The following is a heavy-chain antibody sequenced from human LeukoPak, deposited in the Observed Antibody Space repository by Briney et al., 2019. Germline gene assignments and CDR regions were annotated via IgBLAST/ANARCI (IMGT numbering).Heavy chain of an antibody. D-gene: IGHD5/OR15-5a*01. Sequence: ASVTVSCKGTGYTFTSYDINWVRQATGQGLERMGWMNPNSGNTGYAHKFQDRVTMTRNTSISTAYTELSSLRSEDTAVYYCARVRTAHSVYDVNYYYYYMDVWGKGTTVTVSS. CDR3: ARVRTAHSVYDVNYYYYYMDV. CDR1: GYTFTSYD. J-gene: IGHJ6*03. CDR2: MNPNSGNT. V-gene: IGHV1-8*01.